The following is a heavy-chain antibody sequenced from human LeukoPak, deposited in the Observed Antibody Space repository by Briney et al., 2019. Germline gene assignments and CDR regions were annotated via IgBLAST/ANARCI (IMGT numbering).Heavy chain of an antibody. CDR1: GGSFSGYY. J-gene: IGHJ4*02. CDR3: ARGPYYDFWSGYYPRATTFDY. V-gene: IGHV4-34*01. CDR2: INHSGST. D-gene: IGHD3-3*01. Sequence: SETLSLTCAVYGGSFSGYYWSWIRQPPGRGLEWIGEINHSGSTNYNPSPKSRVTISVDTSKNQFSLKLSSVTAADTAVYYCARGPYYDFWSGYYPRATTFDYWGQGTLVTVSS.